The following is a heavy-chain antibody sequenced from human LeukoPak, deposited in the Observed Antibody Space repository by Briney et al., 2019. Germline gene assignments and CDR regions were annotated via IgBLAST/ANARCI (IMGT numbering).Heavy chain of an antibody. D-gene: IGHD3-22*01. J-gene: IGHJ3*02. Sequence: GGSLRLSCAVSGLTFSSSWMDWVRQAPGKGLEWVASINPDGNKKYSADSVKGRFTISRDDSKSIAYLQMNSLKTEDTAVYYCTRAVWENYYDSSGSYAFDIWGQGTMVTVSS. CDR2: INPDGNKK. CDR3: TRAVWENYYDSSGSYAFDI. V-gene: IGHV3-7*03. CDR1: GLTFSSSW.